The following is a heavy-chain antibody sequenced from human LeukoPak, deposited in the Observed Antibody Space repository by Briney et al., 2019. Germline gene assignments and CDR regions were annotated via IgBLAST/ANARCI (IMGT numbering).Heavy chain of an antibody. CDR1: EFTFSRYS. J-gene: IGHJ4*02. V-gene: IGHV3-21*01. D-gene: IGHD6-13*01. Sequence: GGSLRLSCEASEFTFSRYSMNWVRQAPGKGLEWVSSISSSSSYIYYADSVKGRFTISRDNSKNTLYLQMNSLRAEDTAVYYCARDGSYSSSWYFDYWGQGTLVTVSS. CDR2: ISSSSSYI. CDR3: ARDGSYSSSWYFDY.